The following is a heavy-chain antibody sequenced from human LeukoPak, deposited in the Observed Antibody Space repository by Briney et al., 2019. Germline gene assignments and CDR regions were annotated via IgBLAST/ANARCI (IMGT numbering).Heavy chain of an antibody. CDR3: ARYTSNVVGKRHYFDY. Sequence: GGSLRLSCAASGFTFSDIGMSWVRQAPGRGLEWVSAISGSGGSTYYADSVKGRFTISRDNTKNSLYLQMNSLRAEDTAVYYCARYTSNVVGKRHYFDYWGQGTLVTVSS. V-gene: IGHV3-23*01. J-gene: IGHJ4*02. CDR1: GFTFSDIG. CDR2: ISGSGGST. D-gene: IGHD1-26*01.